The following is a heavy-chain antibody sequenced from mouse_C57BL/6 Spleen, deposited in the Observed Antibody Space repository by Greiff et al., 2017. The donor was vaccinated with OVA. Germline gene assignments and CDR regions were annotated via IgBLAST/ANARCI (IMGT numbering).Heavy chain of an antibody. CDR1: GFTFSSYA. CDR2: ISSGGDYI. Sequence: EVQLVESGEGLVKPGGSLKLSCAASGFTFSSYAMSWVRQTPEKRLEWVAYISSGGDYIYYADTVKGRFTISRDNARNTLYLQMSSLKSEDTAMYYCTRGDSNYEGCRFAYWGQGTLVTVSA. D-gene: IGHD2-5*01. V-gene: IGHV5-9-1*02. CDR3: TRGDSNYEGCRFAY. J-gene: IGHJ3*01.